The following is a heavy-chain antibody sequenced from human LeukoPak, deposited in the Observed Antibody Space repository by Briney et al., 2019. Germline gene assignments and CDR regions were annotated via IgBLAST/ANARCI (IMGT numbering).Heavy chain of an antibody. CDR1: GFTFDDYA. J-gene: IGHJ4*02. CDR2: ISWNSGSI. CDR3: AKDRFLEPNGYFDY. Sequence: GRSLRLSCAASGFTFDDYAMHWVRQAPGKGLEWVSGISWNSGSIGYADSVKGRFTISRDNAKNSLYLQMNSLRAEDMALYYCAKDRFLEPNGYFDYWGQGTLVTVSS. D-gene: IGHD3-3*01. V-gene: IGHV3-9*03.